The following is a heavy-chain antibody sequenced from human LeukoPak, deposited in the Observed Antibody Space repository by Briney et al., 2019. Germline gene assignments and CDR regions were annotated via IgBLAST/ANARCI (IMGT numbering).Heavy chain of an antibody. V-gene: IGHV4-38-2*01. J-gene: IGHJ3*02. CDR3: ARAFPICTNGVCYAFDI. D-gene: IGHD2-8*01. CDR1: GYSISSGYY. Sequence: SETLSLTSAVSGYSISSGYYWGWIRQPPGKGLEWIGTIYHAGSTYYSPSLKSRVTISMDTSKNHFSLKLSSVTASDTAVYYCARAFPICTNGVCYAFDIWGQGTMVTVSS. CDR2: IYHAGST.